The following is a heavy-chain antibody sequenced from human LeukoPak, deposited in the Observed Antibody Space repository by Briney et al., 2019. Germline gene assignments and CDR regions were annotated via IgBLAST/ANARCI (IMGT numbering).Heavy chain of an antibody. V-gene: IGHV4-59*01. CDR1: GGSISSYY. D-gene: IGHD3-22*01. CDR3: ARGYYDSSGYPHAFDI. Sequence: PSETLSLTCTVSGGSISSYYWSWIRQPPGKGLDWIGYIYYSGSTNYNPSLKSRVTISVDTSKNQFSLKLSSVTAADTAVYYCARGYYDSSGYPHAFDIWGQGTMVTVSS. J-gene: IGHJ3*02. CDR2: IYYSGST.